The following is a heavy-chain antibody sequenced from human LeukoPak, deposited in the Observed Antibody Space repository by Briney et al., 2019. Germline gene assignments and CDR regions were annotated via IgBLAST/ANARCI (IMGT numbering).Heavy chain of an antibody. J-gene: IGHJ3*02. CDR1: GYTFTSYD. CDR3: ARVAISDAFDI. V-gene: IGHV1-18*01. Sequence: ASVKFSCKASGYTFTSYDINWVRQATGQGLEWMGWISAYNGNTNYAQKLQGRVTMTTDTSTSTAYMELRSLRSDDTAVYYCARVAISDAFDIWGQGTMVTVSS. CDR2: ISAYNGNT.